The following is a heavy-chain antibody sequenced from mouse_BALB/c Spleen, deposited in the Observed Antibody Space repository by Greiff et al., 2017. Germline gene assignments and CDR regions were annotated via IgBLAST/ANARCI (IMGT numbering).Heavy chain of an antibody. D-gene: IGHD2-1*01. Sequence: VQLQQSGPGLVKPSQSLSLTCTVTGYSITSDYAWNWIRQFPGNKLEWMGYISYSGSTSYNPSLKSRISITRDTSKNQFFLQLNSVTTEDTATYYCARTGNGNPAWFAYWGQGTLVTVSA. CDR1: GYSITSDYA. V-gene: IGHV3-2*02. CDR3: ARTGNGNPAWFAY. CDR2: ISYSGST. J-gene: IGHJ3*01.